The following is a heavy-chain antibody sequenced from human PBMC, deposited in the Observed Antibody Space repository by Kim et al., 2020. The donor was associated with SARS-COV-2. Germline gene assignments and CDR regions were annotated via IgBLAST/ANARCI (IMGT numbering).Heavy chain of an antibody. J-gene: IGHJ4*02. CDR3: ARARGPRHLVVVAPGIRDYYCDY. V-gene: IGHV4-34*12. D-gene: IGHD2-21*01. CDR1: GESFIGYY. Sequence: SETLSLTCGVYGESFIGYYWSWIRQPPGKGLEWIGQIFHSGYTNYNPSLRSRVTISVDTSKNHFSLNLTSVTAADTAVYYCARARGPRHLVVVAPGIRDYYCDYWGQGILVTVSS. CDR2: IFHSGYT.